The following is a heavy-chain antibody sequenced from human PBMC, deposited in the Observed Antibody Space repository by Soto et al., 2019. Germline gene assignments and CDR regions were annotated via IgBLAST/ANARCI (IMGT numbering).Heavy chain of an antibody. CDR3: AGVTWFRGMGV. CDR1: GDSVSGDSAA. CDR2: TYYRSKSYN. J-gene: IGHJ6*02. Sequence: SQTLSLTCVISGDSVSGDSAASNWIRQSPSRGLEWLGRTYYRSKSYNDYAVSVKSRITINPDTSKNHFSLHLHSVPPGDTAVNCCAGVTWFRGMGVWGQGTPVTVSS. D-gene: IGHD3-10*01. V-gene: IGHV6-1*01.